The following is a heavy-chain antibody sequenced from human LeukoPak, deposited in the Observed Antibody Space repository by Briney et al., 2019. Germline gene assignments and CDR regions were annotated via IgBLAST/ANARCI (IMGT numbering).Heavy chain of an antibody. CDR1: GFTFSDYY. D-gene: IGHD3-22*01. Sequence: PGGSLRLSCAASGFTFSDYYMSWIRQAPGKGLEWVSYISSSGSTIYYADSVKGRFTISRDNAKNSLYLQMSSLRAEDTAVYYCARDNHYYDSSGSTGGWGQGTLVTVSS. CDR2: ISSSGSTI. V-gene: IGHV3-11*01. J-gene: IGHJ4*02. CDR3: ARDNHYYDSSGSTGG.